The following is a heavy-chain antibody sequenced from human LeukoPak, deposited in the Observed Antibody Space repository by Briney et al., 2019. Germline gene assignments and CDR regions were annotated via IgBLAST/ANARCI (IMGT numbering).Heavy chain of an antibody. J-gene: IGHJ4*02. V-gene: IGHV4-61*02. CDR2: IYTSGST. Sequence: SETLSLTCTVSGGSISSGSYYWSWIRQPAGKGLEWIGRIYTSGSTNYNPSLKSRVTISVDTSKNQFSLKLSSVTAADTAVYYCARDRIGTPTPYFDYWGQGTLVTVSS. D-gene: IGHD2-15*01. CDR3: ARDRIGTPTPYFDY. CDR1: GGSISSGSYY.